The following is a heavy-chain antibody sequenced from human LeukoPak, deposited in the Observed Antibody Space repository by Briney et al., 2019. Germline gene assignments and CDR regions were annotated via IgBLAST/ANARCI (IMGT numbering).Heavy chain of an antibody. CDR1: GFTFSSYA. J-gene: IGHJ3*02. CDR3: AKTPGSPVINGAFDI. CDR2: ISGSGGRT. V-gene: IGHV3-23*01. Sequence: PGGSLRLSCAASGFTFSSYAMSWVRQAPGKGLEWVSGISGSGGRTYYADSVKGRFTISRDNSKDTLYLQMNSLRADDTAVYYCAKTPGSPVINGAFDIWGQGTMVTVSS. D-gene: IGHD2/OR15-2a*01.